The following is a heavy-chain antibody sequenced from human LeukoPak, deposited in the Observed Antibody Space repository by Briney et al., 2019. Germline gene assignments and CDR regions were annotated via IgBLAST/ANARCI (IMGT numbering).Heavy chain of an antibody. CDR1: GGSISSGDYY. CDR2: IYYSGST. V-gene: IGHV4-30-4*01. Sequence: SETLSLACTVSGGSISSGDYYWSWIRQPPGKGLEWIGYIYYSGSTYYNPSLKSRVTISVDTSKNQFSLKLSSVTAADTAVYYCARDLLNEGNHLDYWGQGTLVTVSS. CDR3: ARDLLNEGNHLDY. J-gene: IGHJ4*02. D-gene: IGHD4-23*01.